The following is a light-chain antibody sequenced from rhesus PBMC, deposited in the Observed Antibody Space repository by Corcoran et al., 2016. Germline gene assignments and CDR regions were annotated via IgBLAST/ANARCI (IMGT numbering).Light chain of an antibody. CDR3: LQHNSYPLT. Sequence: DIQMTQSPSSLSASVGDTVTITCRASQGISSYLNWFQQKPGKAPKLLFYAASSLEIGVPSRFSGSGSGTEFTLTISSLQPEDFAAYYCLQHNSYPLTFGGGTKVEIK. CDR1: QGISSY. J-gene: IGKJ4*01. V-gene: IGKV1-28*01. CDR2: AAS.